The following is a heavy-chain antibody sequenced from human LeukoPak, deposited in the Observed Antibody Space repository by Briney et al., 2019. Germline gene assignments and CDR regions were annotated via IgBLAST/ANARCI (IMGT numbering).Heavy chain of an antibody. Sequence: GGSLRLSCAASGFTFSSYSMNWVRQVPGKGLEWVSSISMSSSHIYYADSVKGRFTISRDNAKNSLYLQMHSLRAEDTAVYYCARDTKEQGGVAFDIWGQGTMVTVSS. CDR1: GFTFSSYS. CDR2: ISMSSSHI. D-gene: IGHD1/OR15-1a*01. V-gene: IGHV3-21*01. CDR3: ARDTKEQGGVAFDI. J-gene: IGHJ3*02.